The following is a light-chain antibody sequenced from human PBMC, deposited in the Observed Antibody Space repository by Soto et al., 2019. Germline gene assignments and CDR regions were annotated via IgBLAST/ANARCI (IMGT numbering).Light chain of an antibody. CDR1: STDPATYDL. V-gene: IGLV2-23*02. CDR2: EVA. J-gene: IGLJ2*01. Sequence: QSALTQPASVSGSPGQSITISCTGTSTDPATYDLVSWYQQHPGKAPQLIIYEVAKRPSGVSARFSGSQSGDTASLTISGLQAEDEADYYCCSYAGSGPFVVFGGGTKLTVL. CDR3: CSYAGSGPFVV.